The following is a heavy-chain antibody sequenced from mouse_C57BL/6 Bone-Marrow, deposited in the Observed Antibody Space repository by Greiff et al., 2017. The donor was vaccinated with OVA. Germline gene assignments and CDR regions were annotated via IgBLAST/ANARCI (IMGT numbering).Heavy chain of an antibody. CDR2: INPYNGGT. Sequence: VQLQQSGPVLVKPGASVKMSCKASGYTFTDYYMNWVKQSHGKSLEWIGVINPYNGGTSYNQKFKGKATLTVDKSSSTAYMELNRLTSEDSAVYYCARSNYYGRGCAYWGQGTLVTVSA. CDR1: GYTFTDYY. V-gene: IGHV1-19*01. CDR3: ARSNYYGRGCAY. D-gene: IGHD1-1*01. J-gene: IGHJ3*01.